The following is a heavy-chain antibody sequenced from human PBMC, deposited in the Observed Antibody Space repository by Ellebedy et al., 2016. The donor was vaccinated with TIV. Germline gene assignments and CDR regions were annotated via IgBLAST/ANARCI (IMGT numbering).Heavy chain of an antibody. J-gene: IGHJ5*02. CDR2: ISSSSSTI. Sequence: GESLKISXAASGFTFSSYSMNWVRQAPGKGLEWVSYISSSSSTIYYADSVKGRFTISRDNAKNSLSLQMDSLRVEDTAVYYCVRVDLVARSTPDAWGQGTLVIVSS. CDR3: VRVDLVARSTPDA. V-gene: IGHV3-48*01. CDR1: GFTFSSYS. D-gene: IGHD5-12*01.